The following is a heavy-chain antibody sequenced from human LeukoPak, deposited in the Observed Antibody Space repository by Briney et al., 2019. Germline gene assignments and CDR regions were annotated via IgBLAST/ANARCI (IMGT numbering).Heavy chain of an antibody. V-gene: IGHV4-30-2*01. CDR2: IYHSGST. CDR1: GGSISSGGYY. J-gene: IGHJ4*02. Sequence: SETLSLTCTVSGGSISSGGYYWSWIRQPPGKGLEWIGYIYHSGSTYYNPSLKSRVTISVDTSKNQFSLKLSSVTAADTAVYYCARVRAGDFDYWGQGTLVTVSS. CDR3: ARVRAGDFDY.